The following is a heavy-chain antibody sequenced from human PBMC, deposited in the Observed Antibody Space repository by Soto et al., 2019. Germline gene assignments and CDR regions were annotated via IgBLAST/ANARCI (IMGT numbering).Heavy chain of an antibody. V-gene: IGHV1-69*01. CDR3: ASCVLMVYDPHYWYFDY. CDR1: GFTFSSYA. J-gene: IGHJ4*02. CDR2: IIPIFGTA. Sequence: PGGSLRLSCAASGFTFSSYAISWVRQAPGQGLEWMGGIIPIFGTANYAQKFQGRVTITADESTSTAYMELSSLRSEDTAVYYCASCVLMVYDPHYWYFDYWGQGTLVTVSS. D-gene: IGHD2-8*01.